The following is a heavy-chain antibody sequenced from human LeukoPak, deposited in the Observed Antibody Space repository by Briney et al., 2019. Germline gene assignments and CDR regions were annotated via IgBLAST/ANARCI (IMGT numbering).Heavy chain of an antibody. J-gene: IGHJ4*02. V-gene: IGHV4-59*01. CDR1: GASIRNYY. D-gene: IGHD5-12*01. Sequence: EPLSLPCTVSGASIRNYYWSWIRQPPGEGLEWIGYIYYSETANYNPSLKSRVTISVDTSKNQFSLKLTSVTAADTAVYYCARVSGYDWESFYDYWGQGTLVTVSS. CDR3: ARVSGYDWESFYDY. CDR2: IYYSETA.